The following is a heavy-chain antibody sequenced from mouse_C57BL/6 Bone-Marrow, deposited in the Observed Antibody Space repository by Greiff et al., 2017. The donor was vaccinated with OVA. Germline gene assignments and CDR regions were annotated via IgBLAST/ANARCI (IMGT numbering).Heavy chain of an antibody. CDR1: GYTFTSYW. CDR3: ARRGEALDY. CDR2: IDPSDSEP. Sequence: QVQLQQPGAELVRPGSSVKLSCKASGYTFTSYWMHWVKQRPIQGLEWIGNIDPSDSEPHYHQKFKDKATLTVDKSSSTAYMQISSLTSEDSAVYYCARRGEALDYWGQGTTLTVAS. V-gene: IGHV1-52*01. J-gene: IGHJ2*01.